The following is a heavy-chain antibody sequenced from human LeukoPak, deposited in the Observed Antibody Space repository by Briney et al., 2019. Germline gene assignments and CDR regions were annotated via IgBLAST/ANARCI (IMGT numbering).Heavy chain of an antibody. CDR3: ARLSQTPDYYSSGGYYYLGY. Sequence: ASVKVSCKASRYTFSSYDINWVREAAGQGLEWMGWMNPNTGRTGFAQKFQGRLTMTRDTSISTAYTELSSLRSEDTAVYYCARLSQTPDYYSSGGYYYLGYWGRGTPVTVSS. V-gene: IGHV1-8*01. CDR1: RYTFSSYD. J-gene: IGHJ4*02. CDR2: MNPNTGRT. D-gene: IGHD3-22*01.